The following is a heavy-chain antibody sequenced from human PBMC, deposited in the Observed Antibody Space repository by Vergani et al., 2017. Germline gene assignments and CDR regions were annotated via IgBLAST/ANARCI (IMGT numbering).Heavy chain of an antibody. CDR1: GFTFSTYS. D-gene: IGHD3-9*01. Sequence: EVQLLESGGGLVKPGGSLRLSCAASGFTFSTYSMNWVRQAPGKGLEWVSSISSSSSYIYYADSLQGRFTISRDNAKNSMYLQMNSLRAEDTAVYYCARTNYDILTGLGYWGQGTLVTVSS. V-gene: IGHV3-21*01. CDR3: ARTNYDILTGLGY. CDR2: ISSSSSYI. J-gene: IGHJ4*02.